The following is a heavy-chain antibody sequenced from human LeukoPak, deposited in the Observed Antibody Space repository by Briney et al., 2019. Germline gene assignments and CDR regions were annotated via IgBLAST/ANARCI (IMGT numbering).Heavy chain of an antibody. CDR1: GFTFSSYA. J-gene: IGHJ4*03. CDR2: ISGNGGST. Sequence: GGSLRLSCAASGFTFSSYAMSWVRQAPGKGLEWVSAISGNGGSTDYADSVKGRFTISRDNPKNTLYLQMNSLRADDTAVYYCAKDRAMTTPCYFDYWGQGTLVTVSS. V-gene: IGHV3-23*01. CDR3: AKDRAMTTPCYFDY. D-gene: IGHD4-11*01.